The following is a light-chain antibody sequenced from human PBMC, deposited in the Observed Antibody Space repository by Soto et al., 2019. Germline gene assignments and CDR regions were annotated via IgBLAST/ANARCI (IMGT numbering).Light chain of an antibody. Sequence: EVVLTQSPATLSFSPGDTATLSCGASQSVSSSLAWYQQTPGQAPRLLIYDASSRATGIPARFSGSGSGTDFTLTISSLEPEDFVVYYCQQYGSSGTFGQGTKVDIK. CDR3: QQYGSSGT. J-gene: IGKJ1*01. CDR1: QSVSSS. CDR2: DAS. V-gene: IGKV3-11*01.